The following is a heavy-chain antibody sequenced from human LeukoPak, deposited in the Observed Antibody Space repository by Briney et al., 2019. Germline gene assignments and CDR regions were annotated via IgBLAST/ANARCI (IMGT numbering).Heavy chain of an antibody. D-gene: IGHD6-19*01. J-gene: IGHJ4*02. CDR1: GYTFTAYY. V-gene: IGHV1-2*02. CDR2: INPNSGGT. CDR3: ARDKRLYSCGWYYFDY. Sequence: ASVKVCCTASGYTFTAYYMHLVRQAPGQGLEWMGWINPNSGGTNYAQKFQGRVTMTRDTSISTAYMELSRLRSDDTAVYYCARDKRLYSCGWYYFDYWGQGTLVTVSS.